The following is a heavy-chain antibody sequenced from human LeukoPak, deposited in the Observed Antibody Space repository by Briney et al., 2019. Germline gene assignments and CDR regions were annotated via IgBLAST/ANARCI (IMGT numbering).Heavy chain of an antibody. D-gene: IGHD3-10*01. CDR2: ISDSGGST. CDR1: RFTFSSSA. V-gene: IGHV3-23*01. J-gene: IGHJ4*02. Sequence: GGSLRLSCAASRFTFSSSAMSWVRKAPGEGLEWVSTISDSGGSTYYADSVKGRFTISRDNSKSTLYLQVNSLRAEDTAVYYCAKSHSEAQRGYFDYWGQGTLVTVSS. CDR3: AKSHSEAQRGYFDY.